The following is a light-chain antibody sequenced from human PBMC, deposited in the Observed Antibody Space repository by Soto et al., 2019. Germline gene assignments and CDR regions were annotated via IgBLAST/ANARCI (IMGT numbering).Light chain of an antibody. J-gene: IGKJ1*01. CDR3: QQYNSFSPWT. CDR1: QTISTW. V-gene: IGKV1-5*03. Sequence: DIQMTQSPSTLSASVGDRVTITCRASQTISTWLAWYQQKPGKAPKLLISMASTLESGVPSRFSGSGSGTEFTLTISSLQPDDFATYYCQQYNSFSPWTFGQGTKVDIK. CDR2: MAS.